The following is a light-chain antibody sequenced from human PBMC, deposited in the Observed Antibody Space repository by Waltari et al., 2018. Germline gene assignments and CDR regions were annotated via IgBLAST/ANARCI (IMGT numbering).Light chain of an antibody. CDR3: QQYHSDLWT. V-gene: IGKV1-5*03. CDR1: QSISSW. CDR2: KAS. J-gene: IGKJ1*01. Sequence: DIQMTQFPSTLSASVGDRVTITCRASQSISSWLAWYRQQPGKAPKLLIYKASNLETGVPLRFSGSGSGTAFTLTISSLQPDDFATYYCQQYHSDLWTFGQGTRVEIK.